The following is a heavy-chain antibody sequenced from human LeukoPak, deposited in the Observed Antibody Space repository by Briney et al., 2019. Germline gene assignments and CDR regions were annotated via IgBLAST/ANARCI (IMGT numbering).Heavy chain of an antibody. J-gene: IGHJ4*02. Sequence: GGSLRLSCAASGFTFSTNGMSWVRQAPGKGLEWLSYISSGSSTIYYADSVKGRFTISRDNAKNSVYLQMNSLRAEDTAVYYCARDRLRSHFDYWGQGTLDTVSS. D-gene: IGHD4-17*01. CDR1: GFTFSTNG. CDR3: ARDRLRSHFDY. V-gene: IGHV3-48*04. CDR2: ISSGSSTI.